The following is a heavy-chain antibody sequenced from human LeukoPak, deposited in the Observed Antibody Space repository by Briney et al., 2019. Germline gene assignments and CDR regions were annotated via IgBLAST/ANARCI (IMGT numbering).Heavy chain of an antibody. D-gene: IGHD3-22*01. CDR1: GFSFSTYS. Sequence: GGSLRLSCAASGFSFSTYSMNWVRQAPGKGLEWVSAISGSGGSTYYADSVKGRFTISRDNSKNTLYLQMNSLRAEDTAVYYCAKEGYDSSGYYYGVYWGQGTLVTVSS. CDR3: AKEGYDSSGYYYGVY. CDR2: ISGSGGST. J-gene: IGHJ4*02. V-gene: IGHV3-23*01.